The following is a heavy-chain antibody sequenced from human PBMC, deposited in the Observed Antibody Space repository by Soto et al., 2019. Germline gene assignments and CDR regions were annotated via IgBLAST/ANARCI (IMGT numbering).Heavy chain of an antibody. CDR3: TTDYYGSGSYYNPGP. V-gene: IGHV3-15*01. CDR1: GFTFSNAW. D-gene: IGHD3-10*01. J-gene: IGHJ5*02. CDR2: IKRKTDGGPT. Sequence: GGSLRLSCAASGFTFSNAWMSWVRQAPGKGLEWVGRIKRKTDGGPTDYAAPVKGRFTISRDDSKNTLYLQMNSLKTEDTAVYYCTTDYYGSGSYYNPGPWGQGTLVTVSS.